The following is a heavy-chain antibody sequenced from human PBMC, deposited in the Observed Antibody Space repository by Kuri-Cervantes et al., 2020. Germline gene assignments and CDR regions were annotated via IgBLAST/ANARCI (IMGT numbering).Heavy chain of an antibody. D-gene: IGHD6-13*01. V-gene: IGHV3-30-3*01. CDR3: AREQQLVLYY. Sequence: GGSLRLSCAASGFTFSSYAMHWVRQAPGKGLEWVAVISYDGSNKYYADSVKGRFTISRDNAKNSLYLQMNSLRDEDTAVYYCAREQQLVLYYWGQGTLVTVSS. J-gene: IGHJ4*02. CDR2: ISYDGSNK. CDR1: GFTFSSYA.